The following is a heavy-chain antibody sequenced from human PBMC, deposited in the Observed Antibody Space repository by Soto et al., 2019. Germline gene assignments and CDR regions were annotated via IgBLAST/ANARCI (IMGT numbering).Heavy chain of an antibody. CDR3: ARVGGYDSFDY. J-gene: IGHJ4*02. D-gene: IGHD5-12*01. V-gene: IGHV4-30-2*06. CDR1: GASISYGGFS. Sequence: PSETLSLTCTVSGASISYGGFSWSWIRQSPGKGLEWIGYISHLENTYLHPSFKSRLTMSIDRTRNQFSLKLSSVTAADMAVYYCARVGGYDSFDYWGQGVLVTVSS. CDR2: ISHLENT.